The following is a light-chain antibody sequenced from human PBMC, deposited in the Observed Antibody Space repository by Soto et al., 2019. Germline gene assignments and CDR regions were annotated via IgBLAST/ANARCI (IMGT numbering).Light chain of an antibody. V-gene: IGLV2-14*01. CDR3: SSHGGTSPYV. CDR1: SSDVGGYNY. CDR2: EVS. J-gene: IGLJ1*01. Sequence: QSALTQPASVSGSPGQSITISCTGTSSDVGGYNYVSWYQQHPAKAPKLMIYEVSNRPSGVSHRFSGSKSGNTASLTVSGLQAEDEADYYCSSHGGTSPYVFGTGTKVTVL.